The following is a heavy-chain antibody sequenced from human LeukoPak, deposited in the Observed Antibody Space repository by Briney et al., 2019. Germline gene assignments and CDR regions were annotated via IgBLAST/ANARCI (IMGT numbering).Heavy chain of an antibody. D-gene: IGHD3-22*01. J-gene: IGHJ4*02. CDR3: ARSLIVASEDY. CDR1: GFRFDSFY. CDR2: ISASGAVP. V-gene: IGHV3-11*04. Sequence: GGSLSLSCAASGFRFDSFYMGWIRQVPGKGLDYIAFISASGAVPYYAESVKGRFTISRDNAKNSVSLQMNSLSADDTAVYYCARSLIVASEDYWGQATLVTVSS.